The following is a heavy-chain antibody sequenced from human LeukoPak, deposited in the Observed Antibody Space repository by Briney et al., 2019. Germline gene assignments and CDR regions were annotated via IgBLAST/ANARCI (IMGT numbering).Heavy chain of an antibody. V-gene: IGHV1-2*02. CDR2: INPSSGAT. D-gene: IGHD3-10*01. Sequence: ASVKVSCKASGYTFTGYFIHWVRQAPGQGLEWMGWINPSSGATNYAQKFQGRVTMTRDTSVSTAYMELTRLRSDDSAVFYCIRGPGHYFDYWGQGTVVTVPS. CDR1: GYTFTGYF. J-gene: IGHJ4*02. CDR3: IRGPGHYFDY.